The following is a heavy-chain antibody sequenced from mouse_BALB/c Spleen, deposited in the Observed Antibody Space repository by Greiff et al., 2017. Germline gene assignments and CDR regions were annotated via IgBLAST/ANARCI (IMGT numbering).Heavy chain of an antibody. CDR1: GYTFTSYW. Sequence: VQLQQSGVELARPGASVKLSCKASGYTFTSYWMQWVKQRPGQGQEWIGAIYPGDGDTRYTQKFKGKATLTADKSSSTAYMQLSSLASEDSAVYYCARLRPMDYWGQGTSVTVSS. V-gene: IGHV1-87*01. CDR2: IYPGDGDT. J-gene: IGHJ4*01. CDR3: ARLRPMDY.